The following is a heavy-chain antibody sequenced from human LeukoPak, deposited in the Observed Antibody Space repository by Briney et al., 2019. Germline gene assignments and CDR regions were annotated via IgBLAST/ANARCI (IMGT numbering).Heavy chain of an antibody. V-gene: IGHV3-11*04. Sequence: AGGSLRLSCAASGFTFSDYYMSWIRQAPGKGLEWVSYISSSGSTIYYADSVKGRFTISRDNAKNSLYLQMNSLRAEDTAVYYCAKDQRKVGATPFDYWGQGTLVTVSS. D-gene: IGHD1-26*01. CDR1: GFTFSDYY. CDR2: ISSSGSTI. J-gene: IGHJ4*02. CDR3: AKDQRKVGATPFDY.